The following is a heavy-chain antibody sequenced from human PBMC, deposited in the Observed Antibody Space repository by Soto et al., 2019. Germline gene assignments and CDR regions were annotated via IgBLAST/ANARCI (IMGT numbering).Heavy chain of an antibody. CDR1: GFTFSDYY. Sequence: GGSLRLSCAASGFTFSDYYMSWIRQAPGKGLEWVSYISSSGSTIYYADSVKGRFTISRDNAKNSLYLQMNSLRAEDTAVYYCARVGSSTPYCSSTSCYAYYYYYMDVWGKGTTVTVSS. V-gene: IGHV3-11*01. J-gene: IGHJ6*03. CDR2: ISSSGSTI. CDR3: ARVGSSTPYCSSTSCYAYYYYYMDV. D-gene: IGHD2-2*01.